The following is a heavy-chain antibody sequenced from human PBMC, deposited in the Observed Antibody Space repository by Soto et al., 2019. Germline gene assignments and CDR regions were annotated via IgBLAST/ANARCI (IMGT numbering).Heavy chain of an antibody. CDR3: AKDGGADGYFGNWLDP. CDR2: IIPIFGTT. D-gene: IGHD5-12*01. CDR1: GGTFSNYA. V-gene: IGHV1-69*15. Sequence: QVQLVQSGAEVKKPGSSVKVSCKASGGTFSNYAITWVRQAPGQGLEWVGRIIPIFGTTNVAQKFQGRVTITADESTTKANMELSGLRSDDTAVYYCAKDGGADGYFGNWLDPWGQGTLVTVSS. J-gene: IGHJ5*02.